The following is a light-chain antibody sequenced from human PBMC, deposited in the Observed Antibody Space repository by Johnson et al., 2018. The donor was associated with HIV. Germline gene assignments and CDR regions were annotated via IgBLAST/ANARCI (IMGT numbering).Light chain of an antibody. CDR2: DND. CDR3: ATWDSSLSAYV. CDR1: SSDMGNYA. V-gene: IGLV1-51*01. Sequence: QSVLTQPPSVSAAPGQKVTISCSGSSSDMGNYAVSWYQQLPGTAPKLLIYDNDKRPSGIPDRFSASKSGSSATLGITGLQTGDEADYYCATWDSSLSAYVFGPGTKVTIL. J-gene: IGLJ1*01.